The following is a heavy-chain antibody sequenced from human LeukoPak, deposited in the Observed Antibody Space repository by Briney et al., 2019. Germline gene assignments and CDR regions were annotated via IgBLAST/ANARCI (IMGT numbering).Heavy chain of an antibody. J-gene: IGHJ4*02. CDR1: GGTFSSYA. CDR2: IIPIFGIA. D-gene: IGHD3-10*01. Sequence: SVKVSSKASGGTFSSYAISWVRQAPGQGLEWMGRIIPIFGIANYAQKFQGRVTITADKSTSTAYMELSSLRSEDTAVYYCARLWFGESTFDYWGQGTLVTVSS. V-gene: IGHV1-69*04. CDR3: ARLWFGESTFDY.